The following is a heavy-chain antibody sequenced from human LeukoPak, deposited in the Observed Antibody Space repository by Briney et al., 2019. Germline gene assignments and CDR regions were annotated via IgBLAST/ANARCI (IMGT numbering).Heavy chain of an antibody. V-gene: IGHV3-23*01. CDR1: GFTFSSYA. CDR2: ISNSGDNT. CDR3: AKGYASAIPYYLDY. D-gene: IGHD2-15*01. Sequence: GGSLRLSCAASGFTFSSYAMRWVRQAPGKGLEWVSGISNSGDNTYYTDSVKGRFTISRDNSKNTLYLQMNSLRAEDTAIYYCAKGYASAIPYYLDYWGQGTLVTVSP. J-gene: IGHJ4*02.